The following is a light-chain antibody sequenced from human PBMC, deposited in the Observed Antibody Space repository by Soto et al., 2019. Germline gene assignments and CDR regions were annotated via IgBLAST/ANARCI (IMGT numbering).Light chain of an antibody. V-gene: IGKV3-20*01. J-gene: IGKJ1*01. CDR3: QQYGSSPPT. CDR1: QSVSSNY. CDR2: GAS. Sequence: EIVLTQSPCTLSLSPGERATLSCRASQSVSSNYLAWYRRKPGQATRLLIYGASYRATDIPGRFSGSGSGTDFTLTITRLEPEDFAVYYCQQYGSSPPTFGPGTRVEIK.